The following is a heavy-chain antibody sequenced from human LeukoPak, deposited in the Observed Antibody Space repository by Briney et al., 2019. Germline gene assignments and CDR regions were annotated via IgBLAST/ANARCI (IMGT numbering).Heavy chain of an antibody. Sequence: PGRSLRLSCAASGFTFSSYGMHWVRHAPGKGLEWVAVSYDGSNKYYADSVKGRFTISRDNSKNTLYLQMNSLRAEDTAVYYCARGKGGGSHYYFDFWGQGTLVTVSS. V-gene: IGHV3-30*03. J-gene: IGHJ4*02. CDR1: GFTFSSYG. CDR3: ARGKGGGSHYYFDF. D-gene: IGHD1-26*01. CDR2: SYDGSNK.